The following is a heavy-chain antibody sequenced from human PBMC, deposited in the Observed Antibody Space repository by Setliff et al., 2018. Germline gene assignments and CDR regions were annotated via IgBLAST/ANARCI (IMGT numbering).Heavy chain of an antibody. V-gene: IGHV3-9*01. J-gene: IGHJ5*02. CDR3: STRTVAARSLDT. CDR1: GFTFNTHA. D-gene: IGHD6-13*01. Sequence: GGSLRLSCAASGFTFNTHAMHWVRQAPGKGLEWVSGINWSGEIIGYVDSVKGRFTISRDNAKNSLYLQLNSLRAEDTAVYYCSTRTVAARSLDTWGQGTLVTVSS. CDR2: INWSGEII.